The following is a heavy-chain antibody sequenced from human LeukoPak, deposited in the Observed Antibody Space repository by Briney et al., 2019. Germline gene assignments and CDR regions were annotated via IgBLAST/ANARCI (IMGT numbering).Heavy chain of an antibody. Sequence: PSETLSLTCTVSGGSISSYYWSWIRQPPGKGLEWIGYIYYSGSTNYNPSLKSRVTISVDTSKNQFSLKLSSVTAADTAVYYCARCAYSSSNWFDPWGQGTLVTVSS. V-gene: IGHV4-59*01. J-gene: IGHJ5*02. CDR3: ARCAYSSSNWFDP. D-gene: IGHD6-13*01. CDR1: GGSISSYY. CDR2: IYYSGST.